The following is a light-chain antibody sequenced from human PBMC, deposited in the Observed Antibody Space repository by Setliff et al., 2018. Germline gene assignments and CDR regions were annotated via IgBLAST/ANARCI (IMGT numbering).Light chain of an antibody. CDR3: CSYAGSGTL. J-gene: IGLJ2*01. V-gene: IGLV2-23*02. Sequence: SALTQPASVSGSPGQSITISCTGTSSDVGSYNLVSWYQQHPGKAPKLMLYEVSKRPSGVSNRFSASKSGNTASLTISGLQADDEADYYCCSYAGSGTLFGGGTKVTVL. CDR1: SSDVGSYNL. CDR2: EVS.